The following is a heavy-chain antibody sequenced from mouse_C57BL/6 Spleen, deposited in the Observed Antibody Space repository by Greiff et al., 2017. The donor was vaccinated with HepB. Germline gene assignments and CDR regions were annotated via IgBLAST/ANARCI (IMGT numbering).Heavy chain of an antibody. CDR3: ARGNYYGSRGAMDY. CDR1: GYTFTSYW. J-gene: IGHJ4*01. D-gene: IGHD1-1*01. V-gene: IGHV1-64*01. Sequence: QVQLQQPGAELVKPGASVKLSCKASGYTFTSYWMHWVKQRPGQGLEWIGMIHPNSGSTNYNEKFKSKATLTVDKSSSTAYMQLSSLTSEDSAVYYGARGNYYGSRGAMDYWGQGPSVTVSS. CDR2: IHPNSGST.